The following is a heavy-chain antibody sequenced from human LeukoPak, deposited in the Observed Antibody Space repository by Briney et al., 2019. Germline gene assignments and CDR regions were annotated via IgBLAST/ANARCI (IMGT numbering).Heavy chain of an antibody. CDR3: AKSLFRHTRYQFDY. Sequence: GGSLRLSCAASGFTFTTYAMSWVRQAPGKGLDWVSAISGSGSSTYYADSVKGRFTISRDNSKNTLYLHMNSLRDEDTAVYYCAKSLFRHTRYQFDYWGQGTLVTVSS. CDR1: GFTFTTYA. CDR2: ISGSGSST. D-gene: IGHD2-2*01. V-gene: IGHV3-23*01. J-gene: IGHJ4*02.